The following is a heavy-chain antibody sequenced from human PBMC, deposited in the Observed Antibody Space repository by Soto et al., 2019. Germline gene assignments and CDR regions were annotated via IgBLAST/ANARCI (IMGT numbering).Heavy chain of an antibody. V-gene: IGHV3-74*01. CDR1: GFIFKMYW. J-gene: IGHJ4*02. D-gene: IGHD3-10*01. CDR3: TRGPRPISTGTGAY. CDR2: IYNDGTYS. Sequence: GGSLRLSCAASGFIFKMYWMHWVRQSPGKGLVWISRIYNDGTYSDCADSVRGRFTISRDNVNDTLYLQMNNLRAEDSGLYYCTRGPRPISTGTGAYWGQGTQVTVSS.